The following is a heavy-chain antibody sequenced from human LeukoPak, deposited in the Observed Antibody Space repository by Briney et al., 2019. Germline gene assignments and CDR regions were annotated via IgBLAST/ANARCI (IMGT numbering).Heavy chain of an antibody. V-gene: IGHV3-48*01. CDR2: ISSSSNVI. D-gene: IGHD3-3*01. CDR3: ARGDPIYDFWSGGDY. CDR1: GFTFNSYA. Sequence: GGSLRLSCAASGFTFNSYAFNWVRQAPGKGLAWVSYISSSSNVIYYTDSVKGRFTISRDTARNVLSLQMNRLRAEDTAVYYCARGDPIYDFWSGGDYWGQGSLVTVSS. J-gene: IGHJ4*02.